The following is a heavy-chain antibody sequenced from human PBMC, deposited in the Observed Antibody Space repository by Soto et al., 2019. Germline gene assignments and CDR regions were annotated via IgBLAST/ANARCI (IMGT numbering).Heavy chain of an antibody. CDR1: GGSFSGYY. V-gene: IGHV4-34*01. CDR3: ARLRFLEWLLSNDAFDI. J-gene: IGHJ3*02. CDR2: INHSGST. D-gene: IGHD3-3*01. Sequence: SETLSLTCAVYGGSFSGYYWSWIRQPPGKGLEWIGEINHSGSTNYSPSLKSRVTISVDTSKNQFSLKLSSVTAADTAVYYCARLRFLEWLLSNDAFDIWGQGTTVTVSS.